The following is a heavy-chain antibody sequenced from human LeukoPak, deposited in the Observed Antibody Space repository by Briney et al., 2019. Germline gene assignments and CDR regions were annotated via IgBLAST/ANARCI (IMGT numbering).Heavy chain of an antibody. CDR1: GGTFSSYA. CDR3: ARDHDLEHFTWKLNWFDP. V-gene: IGHV1-69*04. CDR2: LIPILGIA. D-gene: IGHD1/OR15-1a*01. Sequence: SVKVSCKSCGGTFSSYAMGWVGQAPGRGLEWVGRLIPILGIAYYAQKFQGRVTNTADKSTSTAYMELSRLRSEDTAVYYSARDHDLEHFTWKLNWFDPWGQGTLVTVSS. J-gene: IGHJ5*02.